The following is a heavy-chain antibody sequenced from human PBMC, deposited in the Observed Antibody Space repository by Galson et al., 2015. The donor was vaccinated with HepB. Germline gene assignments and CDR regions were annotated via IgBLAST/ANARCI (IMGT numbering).Heavy chain of an antibody. J-gene: IGHJ6*03. D-gene: IGHD2-15*01. CDR2: IIPIFGTA. Sequence: SVKVSCKASGGTFSSYAISWVRQAPGQGLEWMGGIIPIFGTANYAQKFQGRVTITADESTSTAYMELSSLRSEDTAVYYCARDLALVDCSGGSCYPGARYYYYMDVWGKGTTVTVSS. CDR1: GGTFSSYA. CDR3: ARDLALVDCSGGSCYPGARYYYYMDV. V-gene: IGHV1-69*13.